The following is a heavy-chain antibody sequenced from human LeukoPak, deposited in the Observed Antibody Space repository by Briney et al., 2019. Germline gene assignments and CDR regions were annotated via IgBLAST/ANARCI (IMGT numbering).Heavy chain of an antibody. J-gene: IGHJ4*02. CDR2: LYYRGNT. V-gene: IGHV4-39*01. Sequence: SETLSLTCTISSGSINSSHYYWVWIRRPPGKGLEWIGSLYYRGNTYYNPSLKSRVTISVDTSNNQFSLRLNSVTAADTAVYYCAADPGNDYLNYWGQGTLVTVSS. CDR3: AADPGNDYLNY. D-gene: IGHD1-14*01. CDR1: SGSINSSHYY.